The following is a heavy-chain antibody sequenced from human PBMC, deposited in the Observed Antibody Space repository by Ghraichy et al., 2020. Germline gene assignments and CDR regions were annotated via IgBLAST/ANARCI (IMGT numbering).Heavy chain of an antibody. V-gene: IGHV3-9*01. J-gene: IGHJ4*02. CDR2: ISWNSGSI. CDR1: GFTFDDYA. CDR3: AKEEVAVAGIDY. Sequence: GGSLRLSSAASGFTFDDYAMHWVRQAPGKGLEWVSGISWNSGSIGYADSVKGRFTISRDNAKNSLYLQMNSLRAEDTALYYCAKEEVAVAGIDYWGQGTLVTVSS. D-gene: IGHD6-19*01.